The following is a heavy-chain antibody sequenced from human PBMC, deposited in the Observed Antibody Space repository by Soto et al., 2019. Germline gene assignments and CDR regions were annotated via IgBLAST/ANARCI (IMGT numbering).Heavy chain of an antibody. CDR3: ARDVMTEKWLGGY. CDR1: GFTFTQYA. Sequence: QVQLVQSGAEEKKPGASVKVSCKASGFTFTQYAVHWARQAPGQGPEWVGWINLGNGDTKYLEQFQGRVTMTRDTSANTVYMALDSIKSEDTATYYCARDVMTEKWLGGYWGRGNVVTVSS. D-gene: IGHD6-19*01. J-gene: IGHJ4*02. V-gene: IGHV1-3*05. CDR2: INLGNGDT.